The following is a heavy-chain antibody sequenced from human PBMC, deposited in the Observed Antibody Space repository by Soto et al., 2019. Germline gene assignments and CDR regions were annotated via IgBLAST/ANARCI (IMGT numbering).Heavy chain of an antibody. V-gene: IGHV4-39*01. CDR3: ARTLAVTRYYYYYGMDV. CDR2: IYYSGST. D-gene: IGHD4-17*01. Sequence: QLQLQESGPGLVKPSETLSLTCTVSGGSISSSDYSWCWIRQPPGKGLEWIGTIYYSGSTYYNPSLKSRVTLSVDTSKNQFSLKLTSVTAADTALYYCARTLAVTRYYYYYGMDVWGRGTTVTVSS. J-gene: IGHJ6*02. CDR1: GGSISSSDYS.